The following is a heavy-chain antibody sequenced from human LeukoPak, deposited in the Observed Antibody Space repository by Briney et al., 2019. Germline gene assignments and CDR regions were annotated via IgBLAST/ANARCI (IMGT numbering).Heavy chain of an antibody. J-gene: IGHJ5*02. CDR1: GFTFSSYS. CDR2: ISSSSSTI. D-gene: IGHD6-6*01. V-gene: IGHV3-48*04. CDR3: AKGIAARVPYNWFDP. Sequence: GGSLRLSCAASGFTFSSYSMNWVRQAPGKGLEWVSYISSSSSTIYYADSVKGRFTISRDNAKNSLYLQMNSLRAEDTAVYYCAKGIAARVPYNWFDPWGQGTLVTVSS.